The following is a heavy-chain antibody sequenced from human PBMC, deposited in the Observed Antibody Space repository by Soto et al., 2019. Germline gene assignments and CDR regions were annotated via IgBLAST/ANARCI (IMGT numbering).Heavy chain of an antibody. CDR3: AKLWGTSTYDSSGYTIDY. Sequence: LRLSCAASGFTFSSYGMHWVRQAPGKGLEWVAVISYDGSNKYYADSVKGRFTISRDNSKNTLYLQMNSLRAEDTAVYYCAKLWGTSTYDSSGYTIDYWGQGTLVTVSS. CDR1: GFTFSSYG. D-gene: IGHD3-22*01. V-gene: IGHV3-30*18. J-gene: IGHJ4*02. CDR2: ISYDGSNK.